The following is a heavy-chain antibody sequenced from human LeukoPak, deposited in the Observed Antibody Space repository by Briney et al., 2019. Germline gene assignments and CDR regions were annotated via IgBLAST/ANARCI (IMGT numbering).Heavy chain of an antibody. Sequence: GGSLRLSCAASGFTFGDYGMSWVRQAPGKGLEWVSGINWNGGSTGYADSVKGRFTISRDNAKNSLYLQMNSLRAEDTAVYYCARGGGDGYNYWEVRAFDIWGQGTMVTVSS. CDR3: ARGGGDGYNYWEVRAFDI. CDR2: INWNGGST. CDR1: GFTFGDYG. J-gene: IGHJ3*02. D-gene: IGHD5-24*01. V-gene: IGHV3-20*04.